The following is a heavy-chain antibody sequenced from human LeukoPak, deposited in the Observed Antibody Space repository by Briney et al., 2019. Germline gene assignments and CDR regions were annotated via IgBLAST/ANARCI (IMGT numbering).Heavy chain of an antibody. Sequence: SETLSLTCAVYGGSFSGYYWSWIRQPPGKGLEWIGEINHSGSTNYNPSLKGRVTISVDTSKNQFSLKLSSVTAADTAVYYCARVGPILAAAGIGAFDIWGQGTMVTVSS. CDR1: GGSFSGYY. CDR3: ARVGPILAAAGIGAFDI. V-gene: IGHV4-34*01. D-gene: IGHD6-13*01. J-gene: IGHJ3*02. CDR2: INHSGST.